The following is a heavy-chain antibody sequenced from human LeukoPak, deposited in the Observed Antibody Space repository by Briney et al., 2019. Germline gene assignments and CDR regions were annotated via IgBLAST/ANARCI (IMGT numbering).Heavy chain of an antibody. CDR3: ARWVTAISGYFDY. CDR1: GGSISSGDYY. V-gene: IGHV4-30-4*01. J-gene: IGHJ4*02. D-gene: IGHD2-21*02. CDR2: IYYSGST. Sequence: PSQTPSLTCTVSGGSISSGDYYWSWIRQPPGKGLEWIGYIYYSGSTYYNPSLKSRVTISVDTSKNQFSLKLSSVTAADTAVYYCARWVTAISGYFDYWGQGTLVTVSS.